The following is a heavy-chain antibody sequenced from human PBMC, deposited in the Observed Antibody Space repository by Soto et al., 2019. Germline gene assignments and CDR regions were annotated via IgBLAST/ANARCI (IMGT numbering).Heavy chain of an antibody. Sequence: GGSLRLSCAASGFTVSSNYPSWVRQAPGKGLEWVSVIFSAGNTHYADSVKGRFTISRDNSKNTVFLQMNSLRAEDTAVYYCAITGAGYYIVWGQGTPVTVSS. CDR1: GFTVSSNY. CDR3: AITGAGYYIV. D-gene: IGHD3-3*01. CDR2: IFSAGNT. V-gene: IGHV3-53*01. J-gene: IGHJ4*02.